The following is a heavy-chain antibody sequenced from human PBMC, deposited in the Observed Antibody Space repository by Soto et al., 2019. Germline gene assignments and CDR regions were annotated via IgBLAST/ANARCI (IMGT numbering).Heavy chain of an antibody. Sequence: QVHLVETGGVVVKPGRSLRLSCAASGFTFSSYAMNWVRQTPGKGLEWVAVISYDGSNKYYADSVKGRFTISRDNSKNTMYLQMNSLRAEDTAVYYCTRDQVSPRWLRFRFVYWGQGTLVTVSS. CDR3: TRDQVSPRWLRFRFVY. D-gene: IGHD5-12*01. CDR2: ISYDGSNK. J-gene: IGHJ4*02. V-gene: IGHV3-30-3*01. CDR1: GFTFSSYA.